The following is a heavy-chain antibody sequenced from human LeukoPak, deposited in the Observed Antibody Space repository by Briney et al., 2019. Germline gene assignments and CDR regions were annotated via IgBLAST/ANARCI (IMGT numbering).Heavy chain of an antibody. CDR1: GYTFTRYY. CDR3: AKGIINLPLVDRIYFDY. V-gene: IGHV1-46*01. Sequence: ASVKVSCKASGYTFTRYYIHWVRQAPGQGLEWMGIINPSGGSTSYAQKFHGRVTMTRDTSTSTVYMELSSLRAEDTAVYYCAKGIINLPLVDRIYFDYWGQGTLVTVSS. D-gene: IGHD1-26*01. J-gene: IGHJ4*02. CDR2: INPSGGST.